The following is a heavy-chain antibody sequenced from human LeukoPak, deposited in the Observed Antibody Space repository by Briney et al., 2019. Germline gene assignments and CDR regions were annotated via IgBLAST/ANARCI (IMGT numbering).Heavy chain of an antibody. D-gene: IGHD2/OR15-2a*01. J-gene: IGHJ4*02. CDR1: GFTFTRYG. CDR3: AKADEMNMDY. V-gene: IGHV3-33*06. Sequence: GGSLRLSCAASGFTFTRYGMHWVRQAPGKGLEWVAVIWYDGSIKYYADSVKGRFTISKDNSKNTLDLQMNSLRAEDTAVYYCAKADEMNMDYWGQGTLVTVSS. CDR2: IWYDGSIK.